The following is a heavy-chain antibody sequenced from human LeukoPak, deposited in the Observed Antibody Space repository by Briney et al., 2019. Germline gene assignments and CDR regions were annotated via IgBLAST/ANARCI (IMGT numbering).Heavy chain of an antibody. CDR1: GGSISSYY. V-gene: IGHV4-59*01. CDR3: ARVSATSGHAFDI. J-gene: IGHJ3*02. Sequence: SETLSLTCTVSGGSISSYYWSWIRQPPGKGLEWIGYIYYSGSTNYNPSLKSRVTISVDTSKNQFSLKLSSVTAADTAVYYCARVSATSGHAFDIWGQGTMVTDSS. D-gene: IGHD1-26*01. CDR2: IYYSGST.